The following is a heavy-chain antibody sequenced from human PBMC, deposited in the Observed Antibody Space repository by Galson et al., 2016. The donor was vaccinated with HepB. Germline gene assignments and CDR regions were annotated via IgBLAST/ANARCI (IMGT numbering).Heavy chain of an antibody. D-gene: IGHD3-10*01. J-gene: IGHJ6*04. Sequence: SLRLSCAASGFTFSFYDMHWVRHVTGKGLEWISAIGTAPGDTYYSTSVKGRFTISRENAKNSLFLHMGSLRAGDTAVYYCARGKSLWTTPWNYGLDVWGKGTTVTVSS. V-gene: IGHV3-13*01. CDR2: IGTAPGDT. CDR3: ARGKSLWTTPWNYGLDV. CDR1: GFTFSFYD.